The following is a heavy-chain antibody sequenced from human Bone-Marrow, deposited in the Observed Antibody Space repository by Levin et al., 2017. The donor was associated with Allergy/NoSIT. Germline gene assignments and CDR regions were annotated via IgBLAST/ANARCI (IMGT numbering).Heavy chain of an antibody. CDR1: GFTFSSYS. V-gene: IGHV3-21*01. CDR3: ARDSTYDFWSGSNPSPYYYMDV. D-gene: IGHD3-3*01. J-gene: IGHJ6*03. Sequence: PGGSLRLSCAASGFTFSSYSMNWVRQAPGKGLEWVSSISSSSSYIYYADSVKGRFTISRDNAKNSLYLQMNSLRAEDTAVYYCARDSTYDFWSGSNPSPYYYMDVWGKGTTVTVSS. CDR2: ISSSSSYI.